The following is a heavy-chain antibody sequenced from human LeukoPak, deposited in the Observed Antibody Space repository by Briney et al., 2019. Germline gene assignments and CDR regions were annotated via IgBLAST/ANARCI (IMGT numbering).Heavy chain of an antibody. CDR2: INSDGSST. CDR3: ARDLFGSSGWYGVYYYYGMDV. D-gene: IGHD6-19*01. Sequence: GGSLRLSCAASGFTFSSYWMHWVRQAPGKGLVWVSRINSDGSSTSYADSVKGRFTISRDNAKNTLYLQMNSLRAEDTAVYYCARDLFGSSGWYGVYYYYGMDVWGQGTTVTVSS. V-gene: IGHV3-74*01. CDR1: GFTFSSYW. J-gene: IGHJ6*02.